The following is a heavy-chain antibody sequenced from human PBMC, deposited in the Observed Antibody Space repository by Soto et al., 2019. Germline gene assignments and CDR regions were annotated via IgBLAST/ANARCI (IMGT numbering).Heavy chain of an antibody. CDR3: ARVLSKKWQPAHY. J-gene: IGHJ4*02. CDR2: MNPNSGNT. D-gene: IGHD2-8*01. V-gene: IGHV1-8*01. CDR1: GYTFTSYD. Sequence: ASVKVSCKASGYTFTSYDINWVRQATGQGLEWMGWMNPNSGNTGYAQKFQGRVTTTRNTSISTAYMELSSLRSEDTAVYYCARVLSKKWQPAHYWGQGTLVTAPQ.